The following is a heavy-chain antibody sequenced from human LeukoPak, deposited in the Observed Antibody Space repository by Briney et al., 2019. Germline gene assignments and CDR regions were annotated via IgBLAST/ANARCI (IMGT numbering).Heavy chain of an antibody. CDR3: ARVGSYRSSWYENWFDP. J-gene: IGHJ5*02. D-gene: IGHD6-13*01. Sequence: ASVKVSCKASGYTFTSYYMHWVRQAPGQGLEWMGIINPSGGSTSYAQKFQGRVMITADKSTSTAYMELSSLRSEDTAVYYCARVGSYRSSWYENWFDPWGRGTLVTVSS. V-gene: IGHV1-46*01. CDR2: INPSGGST. CDR1: GYTFTSYY.